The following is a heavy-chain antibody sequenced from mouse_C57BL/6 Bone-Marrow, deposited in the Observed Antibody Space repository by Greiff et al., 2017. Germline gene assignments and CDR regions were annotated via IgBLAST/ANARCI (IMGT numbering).Heavy chain of an antibody. V-gene: IGHV5-6*01. CDR3: ARPSGDY. J-gene: IGHJ4*01. CDR1: GFTFSSYG. Sequence: DVQLVESGGDLVKPGGSLKLSCAASGFTFSSYGMSWVRQTPDKRLEWVATISSGGSYTYYPDSVKGRFTISRDNAKNTLYLQMSSLKSEDTAMYYCARPSGDYWGQGTSVTVSS. CDR2: ISSGGSYT.